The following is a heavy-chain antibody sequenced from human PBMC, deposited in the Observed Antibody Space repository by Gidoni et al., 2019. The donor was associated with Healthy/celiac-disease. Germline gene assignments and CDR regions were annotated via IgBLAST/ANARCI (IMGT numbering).Heavy chain of an antibody. CDR1: GGTFSSYA. CDR2: IIPIFGTA. CDR3: ASSTDYYYGSGSYYIGVPSNRDNFDP. J-gene: IGHJ5*02. Sequence: QVQLVQSGAEVKKPGSSVKVSCKASGGTFSSYAISWVRQAPGQGLEWMGGIIPIFGTANHAQKFQGRVTITADKSTSTAYMELSSLRSEDTAVYYCASSTDYYYGSGSYYIGVPSNRDNFDPWGQGTLVTVSS. D-gene: IGHD3-10*01. V-gene: IGHV1-69*06.